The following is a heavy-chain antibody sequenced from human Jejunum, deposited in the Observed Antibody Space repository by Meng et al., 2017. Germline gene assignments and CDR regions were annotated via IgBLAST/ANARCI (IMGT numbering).Heavy chain of an antibody. J-gene: IGHJ4*02. CDR2: IYYSGST. V-gene: IGHV4-30-4*01. Sequence: QGHLQESGPGLVKPSPTLSLPCTVSGDSFNSPDYYWSWIRQPPEKGLEWIGYIYYSGSTYYNPSLKSRVSISGDTSNKQFSLKLTSVTAADTAVYYCARSPYSGSALPFFDYWGQGSLVTVSS. D-gene: IGHD1-26*01. CDR3: ARSPYSGSALPFFDY. CDR1: GDSFNSPDYY.